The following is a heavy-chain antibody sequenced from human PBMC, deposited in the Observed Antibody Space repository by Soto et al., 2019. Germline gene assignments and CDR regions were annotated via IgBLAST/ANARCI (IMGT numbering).Heavy chain of an antibody. J-gene: IGHJ4*02. CDR2: SGNT. V-gene: IGHV1-18*04. CDR1: GYTFSRHG. Sequence: QVQLVQSGAEVKKPGASVTVSCKASGYTFSRHGISWVRQAPGQGLEWMAWSGNTNYAQKFQGRLTLTTNPSTRTAYMELLSLRSDDTAVYYCARWADAFSSGYYYEYWGQGTLVTVSS. CDR3: ARWADAFSSGYYYEY. D-gene: IGHD3-3*01.